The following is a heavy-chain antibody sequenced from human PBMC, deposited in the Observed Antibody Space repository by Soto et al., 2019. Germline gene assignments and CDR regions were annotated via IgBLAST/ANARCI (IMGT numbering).Heavy chain of an antibody. V-gene: IGHV3-49*04. Sequence: PGGSLRLSCTFSGFTSDDYDYALTWVRQAPGKGLQWLGLIRGSTYGGTTEYAASVKGRFIISRDDSKGITYLQMNSLKTEDTAVYYCSRDGDFYGLDVWGQGTTVTVSS. CDR2: IRGSTYGGTT. D-gene: IGHD3-3*01. J-gene: IGHJ6*02. CDR3: SRDGDFYGLDV. CDR1: GFTSDDYDYA.